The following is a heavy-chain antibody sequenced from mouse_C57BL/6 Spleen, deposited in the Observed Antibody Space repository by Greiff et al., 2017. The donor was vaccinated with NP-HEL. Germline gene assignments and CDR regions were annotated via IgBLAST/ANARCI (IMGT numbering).Heavy chain of an antibody. CDR1: GYSITSGYD. V-gene: IGHV3-1*01. J-gene: IGHJ4*01. Sequence: VQLQQSGPGMVKPSQSLSLTCTVTGYSITSGYDWHWIRHFPGNKLEWMGYISYSGSTNYNPSLKSRISITHDTSKNHFFLKLNSVTTEDTATYYCARAYYSKGYAMDYWGQGTSVTVSS. CDR3: ARAYYSKGYAMDY. D-gene: IGHD2-5*01. CDR2: ISYSGST.